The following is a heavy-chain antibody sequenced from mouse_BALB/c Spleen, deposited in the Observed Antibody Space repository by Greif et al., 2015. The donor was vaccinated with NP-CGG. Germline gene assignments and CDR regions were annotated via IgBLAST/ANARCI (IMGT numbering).Heavy chain of an antibody. CDR2: INSNGGST. D-gene: IGHD1-1*02. CDR1: GFTFSSYY. V-gene: IGHV5-6-2*01. J-gene: IGHJ4*01. CDR3: ARHGNYAMDY. Sequence: EVMLVESGGGLVKLGGSLKLSCAASGFTFSSYYMSWVRQTPEKRLELVAAINSNGGSTYYPDTVKGRFTISRDNAKNTLYLQMSSLKSEDTALYYCARHGNYAMDYWGRGTSVTVSS.